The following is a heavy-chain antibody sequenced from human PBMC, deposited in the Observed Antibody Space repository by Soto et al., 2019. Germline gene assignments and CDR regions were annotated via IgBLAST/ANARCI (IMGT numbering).Heavy chain of an antibody. D-gene: IGHD6-13*01. CDR2: ISGSGGST. V-gene: IGHV3-23*01. J-gene: IGHJ6*02. CDR1: GFTFSSYA. Sequence: GGSLRLSCAASGFTFSSYAMSWVRQAPGKGLEWVSAISGSGGSTYYADSVKGRFTISRDNSKNTLYLQMNSLRAEDTAVYYCAKANGGIAAAALYYYYGMDVWGQGTTVTVSS. CDR3: AKANGGIAAAALYYYYGMDV.